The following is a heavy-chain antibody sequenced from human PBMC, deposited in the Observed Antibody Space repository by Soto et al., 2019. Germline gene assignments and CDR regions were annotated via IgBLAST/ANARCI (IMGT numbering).Heavy chain of an antibody. D-gene: IGHD3-9*01. CDR2: INPNSGGT. J-gene: IGHJ6*02. CDR1: GYTFTGYY. Sequence: GASVKVSCKASGYTFTGYYMHWVRQAPGQGLEWMGWINPNSGGTNYAQKFQGWVTMTRDTSISTAYMELSRLRSDDTAVYYCARDSRLRYFDWLSPLGYYYGMDVWGQGTTVTVS. CDR3: ARDSRLRYFDWLSPLGYYYGMDV. V-gene: IGHV1-2*04.